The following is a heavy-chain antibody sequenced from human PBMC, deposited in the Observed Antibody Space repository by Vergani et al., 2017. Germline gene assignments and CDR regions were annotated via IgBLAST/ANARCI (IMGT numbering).Heavy chain of an antibody. CDR2: IIPILGIA. J-gene: IGHJ4*02. CDR1: GYTFTSYA. V-gene: IGHV1-69*09. CDR3: ASAGYDILTGYFDY. Sequence: QVQLVQSGAEVKKPGASVKVSCKASGYTFTSYAMHWVRQAPGQGLEWMGRIIPILGIANYAQKFQGRVTITADKSTSTAYMELSSLRSEDTAVYYCASAGYDILTGYFDYWGQGTLVTVSS. D-gene: IGHD3-9*01.